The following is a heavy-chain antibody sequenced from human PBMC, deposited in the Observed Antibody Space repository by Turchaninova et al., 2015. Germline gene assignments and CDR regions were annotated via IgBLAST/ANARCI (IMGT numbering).Heavy chain of an antibody. D-gene: IGHD6-19*01. CDR1: GGSISRGDYY. CDR3: ARGTHGWHFDY. V-gene: IGHV4-30-4*08. Sequence: QVQLQESGPGLVKPSQTLSLTCTVSGGSISRGDYYWCWIRQPPGKGLEWIGYIYYSGSPYNNPALKSRVIISVDTSKNEYSLRLSSVTAADTAVYYCARGTHGWHFDYWGQGTLVIVSS. J-gene: IGHJ4*02. CDR2: IYYSGSP.